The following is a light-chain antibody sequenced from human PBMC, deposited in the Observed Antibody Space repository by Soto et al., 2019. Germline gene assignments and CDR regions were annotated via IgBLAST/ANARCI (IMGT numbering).Light chain of an antibody. J-gene: IGKJ1*01. Sequence: EIVLTQSPATLSLSPGERATLSCRASQSVSSYLAWYQQKPGQAPRLLIFGASSRATGIPDRFSGRGSGTDFTLTISSLDPEDFAVYYCQQYGSSGTFGQGTKVDIK. V-gene: IGKV3-20*01. CDR3: QQYGSSGT. CDR1: QSVSSY. CDR2: GAS.